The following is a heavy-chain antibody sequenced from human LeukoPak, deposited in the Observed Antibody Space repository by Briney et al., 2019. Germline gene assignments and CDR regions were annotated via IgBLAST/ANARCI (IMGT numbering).Heavy chain of an antibody. CDR2: IIPILGIA. J-gene: IGHJ4*02. CDR3: AYYYDSSGYFDY. Sequence: SVKVSCKASGGTFSSYAISWVRQAPGQGLEWMGRIIPILGIANYAQKFQGRVTITADKSTSTAYMELSSLRSEDTAVYYCAYYYDSSGYFDYWGQGTLVTVSS. CDR1: GGTFSSYA. D-gene: IGHD3-22*01. V-gene: IGHV1-69*04.